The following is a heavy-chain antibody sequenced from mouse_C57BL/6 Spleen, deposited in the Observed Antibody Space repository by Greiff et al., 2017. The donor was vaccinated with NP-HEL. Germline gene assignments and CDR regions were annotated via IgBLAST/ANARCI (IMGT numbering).Heavy chain of an antibody. J-gene: IGHJ2*01. CDR1: GYTFTSYW. D-gene: IGHD1-1*01. CDR2: IHPNSGST. V-gene: IGHV1-64*01. Sequence: QVQLQQPGAELVKPGASVTLSCTASGYTFTSYWMHWVKQRPGQGLEWIGMIHPNSGSTNYNEKFKSKATLTVDKSSSTAYMQLSSLTSEDSAVYYCAREKDYYGSSYFDYWGQGTTLTVSS. CDR3: AREKDYYGSSYFDY.